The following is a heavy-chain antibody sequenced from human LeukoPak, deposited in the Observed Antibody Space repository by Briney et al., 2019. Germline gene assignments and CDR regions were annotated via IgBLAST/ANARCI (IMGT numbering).Heavy chain of an antibody. Sequence: PGGSLRLSCAASGFTFSNAWMSWVRQAPGKGLEWVGRIKSKTNGGTTDYAAPVKGRFTISRDDSKNTLYPQMNSLKTEDTAVYYCTTDHGYSYGHFDYRGQGTLVTVSS. CDR2: IKSKTNGGTT. J-gene: IGHJ4*02. CDR1: GFTFSNAW. CDR3: TTDHGYSYGHFDY. D-gene: IGHD5-18*01. V-gene: IGHV3-15*01.